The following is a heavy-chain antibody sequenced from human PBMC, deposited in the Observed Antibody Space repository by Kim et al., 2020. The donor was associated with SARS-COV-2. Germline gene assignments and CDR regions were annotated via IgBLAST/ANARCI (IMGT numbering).Heavy chain of an antibody. V-gene: IGHV1-2*02. D-gene: IGHD6-13*01. J-gene: IGHJ4*02. CDR1: GYTFTGYY. Sequence: ASVKVSCKASGYTFTGYYMHWVRQAPGQGLEWMGWINPNSGGTNYAQKFQGRVPMTRDTSISTAYMELSRLRSDHTAVYYCARDLGSSSWYNIGFDYWGQGTLVTVSS. CDR2: INPNSGGT. CDR3: ARDLGSSSWYNIGFDY.